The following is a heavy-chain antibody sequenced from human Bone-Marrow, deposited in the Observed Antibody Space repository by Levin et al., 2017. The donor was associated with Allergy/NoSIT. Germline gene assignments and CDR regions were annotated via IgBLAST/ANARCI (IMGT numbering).Heavy chain of an antibody. D-gene: IGHD2-15*01. V-gene: IGHV4-34*01. CDR2: INHSGST. CDR3: ARERYCSGGSCYDGVFDY. Sequence: SETLSLTCGVYGGSFSGYYWSWIRQPPGKGLEFIGEINHSGSTNYNPSLKSRVTISVDTSKNQFSLKLSSVTAADTAVYYCARERYCSGGSCYDGVFDYWGQGTLVTVSS. CDR1: GGSFSGYY. J-gene: IGHJ4*02.